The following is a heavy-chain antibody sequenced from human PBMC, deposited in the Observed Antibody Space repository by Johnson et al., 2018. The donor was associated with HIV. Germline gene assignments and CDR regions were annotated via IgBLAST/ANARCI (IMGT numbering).Heavy chain of an antibody. J-gene: IGHJ3*02. V-gene: IGHV3-9*01. CDR2: ISWNSGSI. CDR3: AKVMHGYSYGYMNHDAFDI. D-gene: IGHD5-18*01. Sequence: VQLVESGGGLVQPGRSLRLSCAASGVTFDDYVMHWVRQVPGKGLEWVSGISWNSGSIGYADSVKGRFTISRDNPKNSRYLQMNSLRAEDTAFYYCAKVMHGYSYGYMNHDAFDIWGQGTMVTVSS. CDR1: GVTFDDYV.